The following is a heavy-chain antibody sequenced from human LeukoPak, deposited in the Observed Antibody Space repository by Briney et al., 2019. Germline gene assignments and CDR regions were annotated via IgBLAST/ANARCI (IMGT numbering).Heavy chain of an antibody. Sequence: SETLSLTCTVSGGSISSSSYYWGWIRQPAGKGLEWIGRIYTSGSTNYNPSLKSRVTISVDTSKNQFSLKLSSVTAADTAVYYCARGSAMANFDYWGQGTLVTVSS. J-gene: IGHJ4*02. CDR2: IYTSGST. CDR1: GGSISSSSYY. V-gene: IGHV4-61*02. D-gene: IGHD5-18*01. CDR3: ARGSAMANFDY.